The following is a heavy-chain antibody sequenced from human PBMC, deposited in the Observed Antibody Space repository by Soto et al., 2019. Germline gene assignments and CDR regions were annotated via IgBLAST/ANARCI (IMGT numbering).Heavy chain of an antibody. J-gene: IGHJ4*02. CDR2: INHSGST. V-gene: IGHV4-34*01. CDR1: GGSFSGYS. CDR3: ATEGYCSGGSCYSYY. Sequence: QVQLQQWGAGLLKPSETLSLTCAVYGGSFSGYSWSWIRQPPGKGLEWIGEINHSGSTNYNPSLKSRVTISVDTSKNQFSLKLSSVTAADTAVYYCATEGYCSGGSCYSYYWGQGTLVTVSS. D-gene: IGHD2-15*01.